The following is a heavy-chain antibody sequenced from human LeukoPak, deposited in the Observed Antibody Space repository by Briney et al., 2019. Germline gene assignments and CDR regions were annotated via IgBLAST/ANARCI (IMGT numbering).Heavy chain of an antibody. J-gene: IGHJ4*02. Sequence: SETLSLTCTVSGGSISSSSYYWGWIRQPPGKGLEWIGSIYYSGSTYYNPSLKGRVTISVDTSKNQFSLKLSSVTAADTAVYYCARPLPYCSGGSCYDYWGQGTLVTVSS. D-gene: IGHD2-15*01. V-gene: IGHV4-39*01. CDR2: IYYSGST. CDR1: GGSISSSSYY. CDR3: ARPLPYCSGGSCYDY.